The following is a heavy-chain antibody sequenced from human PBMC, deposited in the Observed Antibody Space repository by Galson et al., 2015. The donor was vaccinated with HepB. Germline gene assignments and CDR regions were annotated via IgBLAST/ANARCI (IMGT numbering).Heavy chain of an antibody. CDR3: ARQPYSVAGSVNAFNV. CDR2: VFYNGNT. CDR1: GGSISSNNYY. D-gene: IGHD1-26*01. V-gene: IGHV4-39*01. J-gene: IGHJ3*01. Sequence: ETLSLTCSVSGGSISSNNYYWGWIRQSPGKGLEWIGSVFYNGNTANNPSLKSRVTITVDTSKIRFSLRLSSVTAADTAVYFCARQPYSVAGSVNAFNVWGQGTMVTVSS.